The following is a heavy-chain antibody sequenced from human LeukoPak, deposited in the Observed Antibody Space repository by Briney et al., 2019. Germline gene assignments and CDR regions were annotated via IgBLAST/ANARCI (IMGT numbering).Heavy chain of an antibody. D-gene: IGHD3-9*01. V-gene: IGHV4-38-2*01. CDR2: IYHSGST. CDR3: ASAYYDILTGYFDY. Sequence: PSETLSLACAVSGYSISRGYYWGWIRQPPGKGLEWIGSIYHSGSTYYNPSLKSRVTISVDTSKNQFSLKLSSVTAADTAVYYCASAYYDILTGYFDYWGQGTLVTVSS. CDR1: GYSISRGYY. J-gene: IGHJ4*02.